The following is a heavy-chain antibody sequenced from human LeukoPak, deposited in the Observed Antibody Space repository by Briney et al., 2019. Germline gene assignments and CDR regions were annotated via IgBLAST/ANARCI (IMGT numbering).Heavy chain of an antibody. CDR3: ARHGYCSSTSCYYYYYYMDV. Sequence: SETLSLTCTVSGGSISNYYWSWLRQPPGKGLEWIGYIFYTGSTNYNPSLKSRVTISVDTSKNQFSLKLSSVTAADTAVYYCARHGYCSSTSCYYYYYYMDVWGKGTTVTVSS. J-gene: IGHJ6*03. CDR2: IFYTGST. D-gene: IGHD2-2*03. V-gene: IGHV4-59*08. CDR1: GGSISNYY.